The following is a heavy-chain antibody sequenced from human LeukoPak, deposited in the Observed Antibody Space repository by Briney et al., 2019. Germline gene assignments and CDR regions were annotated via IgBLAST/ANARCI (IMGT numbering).Heavy chain of an antibody. J-gene: IGHJ4*02. CDR2: ISGSGSII. CDR1: GFTFSSYE. CDR3: ARGPGTAAPGTRNFDY. V-gene: IGHV3-48*03. D-gene: IGHD6-13*01. Sequence: PGGSLRLSCAASGFTFSSYEMNWVRQAPGKRLEWVSYISGSGSIIYYADSVRGRFAISRDNAKDSLYLQMNSLRVEDTAVYYCARGPGTAAPGTRNFDYWGQGTLVTVSS.